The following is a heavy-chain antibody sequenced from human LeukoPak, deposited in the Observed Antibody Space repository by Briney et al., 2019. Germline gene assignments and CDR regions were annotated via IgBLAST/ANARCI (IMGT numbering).Heavy chain of an antibody. CDR2: IYSTGST. J-gene: IGHJ4*02. CDR3: ARQLAVAATAFDY. D-gene: IGHD2-15*01. CDR1: GGSISGFH. Sequence: SETLSLTCTVSGGSISGFHWSWIRQPLGKGLEWVGYIYSTGSTNYNPSLKSRVTFSVDTSKNQFSLKLSSVTVADTAVYFCARQLAVAATAFDYWGQGTLVTVSS. V-gene: IGHV4-59*08.